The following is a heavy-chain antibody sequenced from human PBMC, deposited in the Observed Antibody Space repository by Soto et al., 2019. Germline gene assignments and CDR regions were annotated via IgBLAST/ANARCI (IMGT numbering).Heavy chain of an antibody. CDR3: AKPPDYNWNDY. V-gene: IGHV3-23*01. J-gene: IGHJ4*02. CDR2: VSGSGGST. CDR1: GFTFNSCA. D-gene: IGHD1-20*01. Sequence: PGGSLRLSCAASGFTFNSCAMGWVRQAPGKGLEWISAVSGSGGSTYYADSVKGRFTISRDNSKDTLYLQMNNLRAEDTAVYYCAKPPDYNWNDYWGQGTLVTVSS.